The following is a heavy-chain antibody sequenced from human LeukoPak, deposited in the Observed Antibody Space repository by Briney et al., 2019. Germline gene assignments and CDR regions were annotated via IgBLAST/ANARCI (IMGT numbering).Heavy chain of an antibody. D-gene: IGHD4-17*01. V-gene: IGHV3-30*03. Sequence: GGSLRLSCAASGFTFSSYGMHWVRQAPGKGLEWVAVISYDGSNKYYADSVKGRFTISRDNSKNTLYLQMNTLRAEDTAVYYCATLYGDYNWYFDLWGRGTLVTVSS. J-gene: IGHJ2*01. CDR2: ISYDGSNK. CDR3: ATLYGDYNWYFDL. CDR1: GFTFSSYG.